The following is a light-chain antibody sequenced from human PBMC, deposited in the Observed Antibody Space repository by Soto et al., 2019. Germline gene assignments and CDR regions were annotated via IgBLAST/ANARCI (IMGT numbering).Light chain of an antibody. V-gene: IGKV1-39*01. Sequence: DFQMTQSPSSLSASVGDTVTITCRASRSIRGNVNWFQQKPGEAPKLLIHTSSRLQSGVPSRFSGSGFGTDFTLTIDSLQPEDFSTFYCQQSYSNPRTFGQGTTLEIK. CDR3: QQSYSNPRT. J-gene: IGKJ2*01. CDR2: TSS. CDR1: RSIRGN.